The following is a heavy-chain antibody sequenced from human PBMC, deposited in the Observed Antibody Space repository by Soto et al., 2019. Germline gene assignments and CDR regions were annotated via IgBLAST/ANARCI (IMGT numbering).Heavy chain of an antibody. D-gene: IGHD5-12*01. CDR3: TTVGGYSGYDGGLWVIAVAPTGDY. J-gene: IGHJ4*02. Sequence: EVQLVESGGGLVKPGGSLRLSCAASGFTFSNAWMNWVRQAPGKGLEWVGRIKSKTDGGTTDYAAPVKGRFTISRDDSKNTLYLQMNSLKTEDTAVYYCTTVGGYSGYDGGLWVIAVAPTGDYWGQGTLVTVSS. V-gene: IGHV3-15*07. CDR2: IKSKTDGGTT. CDR1: GFTFSNAW.